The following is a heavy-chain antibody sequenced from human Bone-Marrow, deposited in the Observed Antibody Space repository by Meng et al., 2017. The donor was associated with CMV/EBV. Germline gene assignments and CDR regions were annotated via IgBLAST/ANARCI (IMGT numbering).Heavy chain of an antibody. Sequence: ASVKVSCKASGYTFTAYYIHWVRQAPGQGLEWMGWINPNSGGTNYAQKFQGRVTMTRDTSISTAYMELSRLRSDDTAVYYCARDRNRDGYNSPLNYWGQGTLVTVSS. D-gene: IGHD5-24*01. CDR2: INPNSGGT. J-gene: IGHJ4*02. V-gene: IGHV1-2*02. CDR3: ARDRNRDGYNSPLNY. CDR1: GYTFTAYY.